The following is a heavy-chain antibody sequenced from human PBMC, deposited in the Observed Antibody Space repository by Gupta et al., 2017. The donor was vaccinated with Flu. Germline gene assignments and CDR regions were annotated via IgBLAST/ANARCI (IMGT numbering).Heavy chain of an antibody. CDR1: GASMSIDR. V-gene: IGHV4-59*01. D-gene: IGHD5-12*01. CDR2: VLDNGST. CDR3: ARGAREGYNA. Sequence: QVHLQESGPGLVKPSETLSLICTVSGASMSIDRWSWVRQPPGKGLENIGYVLDNGSTNYNPSLKSRVTISVDTSKNQFSLNLNSLTAADTAVYYCARGAREGYNAWGQRTLVTVSS. J-gene: IGHJ5*02.